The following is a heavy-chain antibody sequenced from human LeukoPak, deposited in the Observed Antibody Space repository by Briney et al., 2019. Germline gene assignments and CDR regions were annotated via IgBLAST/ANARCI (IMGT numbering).Heavy chain of an antibody. CDR2: ISGSGGST. V-gene: IGHV3-23*01. J-gene: IGHJ4*02. CDR3: AKATYYYDSSGYYSDY. D-gene: IGHD3-22*01. Sequence: PGGSLRLSCAASGFTFSSYAMSWVRQAPGKGLEWVSAISGSGGSTYYADSVKGRFTISRDNSKNTLYLQMNSLRAEDMAVYYCAKATYYYDSSGYYSDYWGQGTLVTVSS. CDR1: GFTFSSYA.